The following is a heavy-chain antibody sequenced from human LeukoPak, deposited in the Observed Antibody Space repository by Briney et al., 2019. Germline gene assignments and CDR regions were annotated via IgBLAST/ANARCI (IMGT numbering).Heavy chain of an antibody. CDR1: GFSVSTKY. Sequence: GGSLILSCAASGFSVSTKYMNWVRQAPGKGLEWVSILYSGSDTYYADSVEGRFIISRDSSKNTLFLQMNDLRVEDTAVYYCARVGDHFHWYLDLWGRGTLVTISS. V-gene: IGHV3-53*01. CDR2: LYSGSDT. J-gene: IGHJ2*01. CDR3: ARVGDHFHWYLDL. D-gene: IGHD3-3*02.